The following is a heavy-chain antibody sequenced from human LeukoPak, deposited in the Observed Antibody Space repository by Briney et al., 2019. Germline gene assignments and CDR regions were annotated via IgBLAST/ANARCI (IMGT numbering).Heavy chain of an antibody. CDR3: ASRLDYYDTKDY. CDR2: IYYSGST. V-gene: IGHV4-39*01. D-gene: IGHD3-22*01. Sequence: SETLSLTCTVSGGSISSYYWGWIRQPPGKGLEWIGSIYYSGSTYYNPSLKSRVTISVDTSKNQFSLKLSSVTAADTAVYYCASRLDYYDTKDYWGQGTLVTVSS. CDR1: GGSISSYY. J-gene: IGHJ4*02.